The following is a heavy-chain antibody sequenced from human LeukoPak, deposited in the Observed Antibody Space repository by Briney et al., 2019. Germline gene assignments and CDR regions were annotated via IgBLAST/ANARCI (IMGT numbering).Heavy chain of an antibody. Sequence: GGSLRLSCAASGFTFSDYYMSWIRQAPGKGLEWVSYISSSGSTIYYADSVKGRFTITRDNAKNSLYLQTNSLRAEDTAVYYCAGIRFNTYYFDYWGQGTLVTVSS. V-gene: IGHV3-11*01. D-gene: IGHD3-3*01. CDR1: GFTFSDYY. J-gene: IGHJ4*02. CDR3: AGIRFNTYYFDY. CDR2: ISSSGSTI.